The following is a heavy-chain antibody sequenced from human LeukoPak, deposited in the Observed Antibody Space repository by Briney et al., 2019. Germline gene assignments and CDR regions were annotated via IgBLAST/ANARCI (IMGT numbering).Heavy chain of an antibody. Sequence: RASVKVSCKASGYTFTSYGISWVRQAPGQGLEWMGWISAYNGNTNYAQKLQGRVTMTTDTSTSTAYMELRSLRSDDTAVYYCARWVVDTAMAPSYYYYMDVWGKGTTVTVSS. J-gene: IGHJ6*03. CDR3: ARWVVDTAMAPSYYYYMDV. CDR2: ISAYNGNT. D-gene: IGHD5-18*01. CDR1: GYTFTSYG. V-gene: IGHV1-18*01.